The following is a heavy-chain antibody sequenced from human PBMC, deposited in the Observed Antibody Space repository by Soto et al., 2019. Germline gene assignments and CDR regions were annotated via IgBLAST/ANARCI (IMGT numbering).Heavy chain of an antibody. V-gene: IGHV3-23*01. D-gene: IGHD7-27*01. J-gene: IGHJ4*02. CDR2: ISGSGGST. CDR1: GDSISSSTYY. Sequence: PSETLSLTCTVSGDSISSSTYYWGWIRQPPGKGLEWVSAISGSGGSTYYADSVKGRFTVSRDNSKNTLFLQLDSLITDDTAVYYCAYPLTGELFPEALGEWGQGTLVTVSS. CDR3: AYPLTGELFPEALGE.